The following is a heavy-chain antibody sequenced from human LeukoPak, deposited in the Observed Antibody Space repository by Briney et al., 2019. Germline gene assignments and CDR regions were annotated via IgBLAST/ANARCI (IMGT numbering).Heavy chain of an antibody. CDR3: VGCYYVSGTKARAFDI. CDR1: GFSLSSYA. J-gene: IGHJ3*02. V-gene: IGHV3-23*01. D-gene: IGHD3-10*01. CDR2: INDGGGHT. Sequence: GGSLRLSCAVSGFSLSSYAMSWVRQTPGPGLEWVSTINDGGGHTYYPDSVNGRFTVSRDNSKNTLYLQMNSLRAEDTAVYYCVGCYYVSGTKARAFDIWGQGTMVTVSS.